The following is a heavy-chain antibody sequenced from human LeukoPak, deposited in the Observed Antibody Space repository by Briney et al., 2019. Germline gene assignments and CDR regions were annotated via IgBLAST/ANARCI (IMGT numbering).Heavy chain of an antibody. CDR3: AXXXXXXXVVVAATGAFDI. CDR1: GGSFSGYY. D-gene: IGHD2-15*01. CDR2: INHSGST. Sequence: PSETLSLTCAVYGGSFSGYYWSWIRQPPGKGLEWIGEINHSGSTNYNPSLKSRVTISVDTSKNQFSLKLSSVTAADTAVYYCAXXXXXXXVVVAATGAFDIWGQGTMVTVSS. J-gene: IGHJ3*02. V-gene: IGHV4-34*01.